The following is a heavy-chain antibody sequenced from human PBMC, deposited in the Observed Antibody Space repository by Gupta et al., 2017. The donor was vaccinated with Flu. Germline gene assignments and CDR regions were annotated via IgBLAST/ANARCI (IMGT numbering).Heavy chain of an antibody. CDR2: IIPIFGPA. V-gene: IGHV1-69*06. Sequence: GLEWKEAIIPIFGPANYAEKFQGSITINADKSTSTAYMELSRLRSEDKTVYYCAGEGDIVLMVYARDRPFDYWGQGTLVTVSS. J-gene: IGHJ4*02. D-gene: IGHD2-8*01. CDR3: AGEGDIVLMVYARDRPFDY.